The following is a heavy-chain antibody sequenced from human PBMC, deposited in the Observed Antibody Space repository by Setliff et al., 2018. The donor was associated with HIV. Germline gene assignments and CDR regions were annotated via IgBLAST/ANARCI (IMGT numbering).Heavy chain of an antibody. CDR1: GFTFSTYR. V-gene: IGHV3-21*01. CDR2: ISSSSSYI. Sequence: PGGSLRLSCAASGFTFSTYRMNWVSQAPGKGLEWVSSISSSSSYIYYADSVKGRFTISRDNAENSLYLQMNSLRAEDTAVYYCARAHTYSSSSGIDYWGQGTLVTVSS. J-gene: IGHJ4*02. CDR3: ARAHTYSSSSGIDY. D-gene: IGHD6-6*01.